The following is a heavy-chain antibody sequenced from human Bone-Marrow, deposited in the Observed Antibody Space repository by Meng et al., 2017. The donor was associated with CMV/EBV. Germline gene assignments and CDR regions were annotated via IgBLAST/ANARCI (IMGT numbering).Heavy chain of an antibody. J-gene: IGHJ4*02. D-gene: IGHD3-3*01. CDR1: GYIFTSYG. CDR2: IGIDDGKT. Sequence: ASVKVSCKASGYIFTSYGITWVRQAPGQGLEWMGWIGIDDGKTNYAQKLQGRVIMTTDTSTRTAHMELRRMRSDDTAVYYCATSSLGGYYGPVDYWGQGTLVTVSS. CDR3: ATSSLGGYYGPVDY. V-gene: IGHV1-18*01.